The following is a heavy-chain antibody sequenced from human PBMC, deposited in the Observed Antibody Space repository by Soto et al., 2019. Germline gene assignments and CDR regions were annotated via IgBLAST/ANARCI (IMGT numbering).Heavy chain of an antibody. V-gene: IGHV4-59*12. CDR3: ARDQYGSGSYYGY. Sequence: SETLSLTCTVSGDSISISYCSWIWKPPGKGLEWIGYIYYSGSTNYNPSLKSRVTISVDTSKNQFSLKLSSVTAADTAVYYCARDQYGSGSYYGYWGQGTLVTVSS. D-gene: IGHD3-10*01. CDR1: GDSISISY. J-gene: IGHJ4*02. CDR2: IYYSGST.